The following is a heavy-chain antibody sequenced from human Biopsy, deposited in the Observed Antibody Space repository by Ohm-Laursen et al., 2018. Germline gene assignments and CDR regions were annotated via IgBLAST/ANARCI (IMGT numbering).Heavy chain of an antibody. CDR3: ARNTGWYGDLYYFDY. D-gene: IGHD6-19*01. V-gene: IGHV1-46*01. CDR2: INPSGSTT. Sequence: SSVKASCKASGYSFTSYYMHWVRQAPGQGLEWMGMINPSGSTTSYPQIFQGRVTMTRDTSKSTVYMELSSLRSADTAVYFCARNTGWYGDLYYFDYWGQGTLVTVSS. J-gene: IGHJ4*02. CDR1: GYSFTSYY.